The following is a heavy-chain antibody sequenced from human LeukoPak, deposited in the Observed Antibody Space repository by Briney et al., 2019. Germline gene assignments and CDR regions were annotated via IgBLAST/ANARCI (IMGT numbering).Heavy chain of an antibody. CDR2: IIPIFGTA. CDR1: GGTFSSYA. CDR3: ARVLDYGDYVEGAFDI. D-gene: IGHD4-17*01. Sequence: SVKVSCKASGGTFSSYAISWVRQAPGQGLEWMGGIIPIFGTANYAQKFQGRATITADESTSTAYMELSSLRSEDTAVYYCARVLDYGDYVEGAFDIWGQGTMVTVSS. J-gene: IGHJ3*02. V-gene: IGHV1-69*01.